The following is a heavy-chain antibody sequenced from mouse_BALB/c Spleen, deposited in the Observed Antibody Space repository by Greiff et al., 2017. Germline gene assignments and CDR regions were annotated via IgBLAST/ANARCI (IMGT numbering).Heavy chain of an antibody. D-gene: IGHD2-3*01. CDR3: ARERGWLLD. Sequence: VHVKQSGPELVKPGASVKISCKASGYTFTDYYMNWVKQSHGKSLEWIGLVNPNNGGTSYNQKFKGKATLTVDKSSSTAYMELRSLTSEDSAVYYCARERGWLLDWGQGTTLTVSS. V-gene: IGHV1-26*01. J-gene: IGHJ2*01. CDR2: VNPNNGGT. CDR1: GYTFTDYY.